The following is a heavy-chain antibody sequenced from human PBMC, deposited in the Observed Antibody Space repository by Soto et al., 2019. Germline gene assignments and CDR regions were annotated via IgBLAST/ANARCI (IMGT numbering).Heavy chain of an antibody. CDR3: ARRVTFGGVIDPSFDY. D-gene: IGHD3-16*02. Sequence: ASVKVSCKASGYTFTSYGISWVRQAPGQGLEWMGWISAYNGNTNYAQKLQGRVTMTPDTSTSTAYMELRSLRSDDTAVYYCARRVTFGGVIDPSFDYWGQGTLVTVSS. J-gene: IGHJ4*02. CDR2: ISAYNGNT. CDR1: GYTFTSYG. V-gene: IGHV1-18*01.